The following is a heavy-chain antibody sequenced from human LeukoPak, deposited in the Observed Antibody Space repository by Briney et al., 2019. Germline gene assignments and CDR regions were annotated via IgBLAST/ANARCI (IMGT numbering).Heavy chain of an antibody. Sequence: SETLSLTCTVSGGSISSSSYYWGWIRQPPGKGLEWSGSIDYSGSTYYNPALKSRVTISVDTSKNQFSLKLSSVTAADTAVYYWARHGDVSPPFWSGYPIDYWGQGTLVTVSS. D-gene: IGHD3-3*01. V-gene: IGHV4-39*01. J-gene: IGHJ4*02. CDR1: GGSISSSSYY. CDR3: ARHGDVSPPFWSGYPIDY. CDR2: IDYSGST.